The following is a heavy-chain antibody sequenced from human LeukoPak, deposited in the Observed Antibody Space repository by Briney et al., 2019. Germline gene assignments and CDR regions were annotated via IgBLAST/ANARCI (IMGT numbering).Heavy chain of an antibody. Sequence: GGSLRLSCAASGFTFSAFSMTWVRQAPGKGLEWVSLIASNGGNTYYADSVKGRFTISRDNSKNTLYLQTNSLRAEDTAVYYCAKDKGDYDSESPFGMDVWGQGTTVTVSS. CDR3: AKDKGDYDSESPFGMDV. D-gene: IGHD3-10*01. J-gene: IGHJ6*02. CDR1: GFTFSAFS. V-gene: IGHV3-23*01. CDR2: IASNGGNT.